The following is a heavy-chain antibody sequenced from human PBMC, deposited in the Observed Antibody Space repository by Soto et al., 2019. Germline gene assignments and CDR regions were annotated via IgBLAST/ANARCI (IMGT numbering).Heavy chain of an antibody. Sequence: QVQLQESGPGLVKPSETLSFTCTVSGKSVSTFYWSWIRQPPGKGLEWIGHAYYSGSTNYDPSLKSRVTISDDMSKNQVSLRLTSVTAADTAVYYCARGTDYTQIASYHYGMDVWGQGTSVTVSS. V-gene: IGHV4-59*02. D-gene: IGHD4-4*01. CDR3: ARGTDYTQIASYHYGMDV. CDR1: GKSVSTFY. CDR2: AYYSGST. J-gene: IGHJ6*02.